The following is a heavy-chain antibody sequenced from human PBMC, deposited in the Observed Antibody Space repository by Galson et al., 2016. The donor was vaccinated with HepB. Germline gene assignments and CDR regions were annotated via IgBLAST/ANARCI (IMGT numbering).Heavy chain of an antibody. J-gene: IGHJ3*01. D-gene: IGHD1-26*01. CDR1: GFSFSNFA. V-gene: IGHV3-23*01. CDR3: SKSQRVGSNPRFHAFDV. CDR2: LSGTGGET. Sequence: SLRLSCAASGFSFSNFAMSWVRQAPGKGPEWVSTLSGTGGETFYADSVKGRFTVSRDTSTNTLFLQMRSLRDDDTALYYCSKSQRVGSNPRFHAFDVWGPGTMVTVSS.